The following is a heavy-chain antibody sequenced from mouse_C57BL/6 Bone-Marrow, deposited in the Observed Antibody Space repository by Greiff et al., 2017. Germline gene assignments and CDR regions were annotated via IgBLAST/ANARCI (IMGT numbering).Heavy chain of an antibody. CDR3: VRLTHYGNYPAWFAY. Sequence: EVKLMESGGGLVQPKGSLKLSCAASGFSFNTYAMNWVRQAPGKGLEWVARIRSKSNNYATYYADSVKDRFTISRDDSESMLYLQMNNLKTEDTAMYYCVRLTHYGNYPAWFAYWGQGTLVTVSA. V-gene: IGHV10-1*01. J-gene: IGHJ3*01. CDR1: GFSFNTYA. D-gene: IGHD2-1*01. CDR2: IRSKSNNYAT.